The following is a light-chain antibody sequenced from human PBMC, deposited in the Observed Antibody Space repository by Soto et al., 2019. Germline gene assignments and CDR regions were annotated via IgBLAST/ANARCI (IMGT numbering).Light chain of an antibody. CDR3: SPYTSSSTV. Sequence: SALTQPASVSGSPGQSITISCTGTSSDVGGYNYVSWYQQHPGKAPKLMIYEVSNRPSGVSNRFSGSKSGNTASLTISGLQAEEEADYYCSPYTSSSTVFGTGTKVTVL. V-gene: IGLV2-14*01. J-gene: IGLJ1*01. CDR2: EVS. CDR1: SSDVGGYNY.